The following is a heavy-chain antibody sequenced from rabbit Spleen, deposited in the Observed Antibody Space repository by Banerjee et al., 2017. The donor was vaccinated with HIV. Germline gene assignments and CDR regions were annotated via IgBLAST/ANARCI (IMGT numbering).Heavy chain of an antibody. CDR3: ARTFML. CDR1: GFSFSNGYD. CDR2: IYAGTIGST. D-gene: IGHD4-2*01. Sequence: QEQLVESGGGLVKPGASLTLTCKASGFSFSNGYDMCWVRQAPGKGLEWIACIYAGTIGSTYSASWAKGRFTCSKTSSTTVTLQMTSLTVADTATYFCARTFMLWGQGTLVTVS. V-gene: IGHV1S45*01. J-gene: IGHJ4*01.